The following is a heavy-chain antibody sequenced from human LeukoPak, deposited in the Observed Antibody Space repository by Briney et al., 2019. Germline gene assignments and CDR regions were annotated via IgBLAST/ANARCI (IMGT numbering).Heavy chain of an antibody. CDR3: AKTVAGTKYYYYYMDV. V-gene: IGHV3-23*01. D-gene: IGHD6-19*01. CDR1: GFTFSSYA. J-gene: IGHJ6*03. Sequence: GGSLRLSCAASGFTFSSYAVSWVRQAPGKGLEWVPAISGSGGSTYYADSVKGRFTISRDNSKNTLYLQMNSLRAEDTAVYYCAKTVAGTKYYYYYMDVWGKGTAVTVSS. CDR2: ISGSGGST.